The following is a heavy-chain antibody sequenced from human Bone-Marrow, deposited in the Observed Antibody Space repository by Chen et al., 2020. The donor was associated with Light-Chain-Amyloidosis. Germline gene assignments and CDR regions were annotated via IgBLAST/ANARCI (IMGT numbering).Heavy chain of an antibody. V-gene: IGHV3-53*01. J-gene: IGHJ6*02. D-gene: IGHD5-18*01. CDR2: IHSGGTT. Sequence: EVQLVESGGGLIQPGGSLRLSCAASGFTVSSNYMSWVRQASWKGREWVSVIHSGGTTYSADAVRGRFTISRDNSKNTLYLQMNSLRSEDTAGYYCARPDTAMVTDYYCSGMGVWGQVTTFTVSS. CDR3: ARPDTAMVTDYYCSGMGV. CDR1: GFTVSSNY.